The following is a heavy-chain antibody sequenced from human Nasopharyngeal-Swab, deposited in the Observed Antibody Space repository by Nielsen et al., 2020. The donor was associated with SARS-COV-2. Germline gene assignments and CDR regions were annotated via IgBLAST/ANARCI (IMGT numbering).Heavy chain of an antibody. CDR3: AREVVGGLVDS. CDR2: FYYSGIT. D-gene: IGHD1-26*01. V-gene: IGHV4-59*12. J-gene: IGHJ4*02. Sequence: ESLKISCTVSGCSISSYYWSWVRQSPGKGLEWIGYFYYSGITNYNPSPKSRVTILIDTSKNQFSLKLNSVTAADTAVYYRAREVVGGLVDSWGQGTLVTVSS. CDR1: GCSISSYY.